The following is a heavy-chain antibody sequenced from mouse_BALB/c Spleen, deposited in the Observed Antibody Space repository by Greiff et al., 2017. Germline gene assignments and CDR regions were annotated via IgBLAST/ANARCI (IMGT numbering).Heavy chain of an antibody. D-gene: IGHD2-1*01. J-gene: IGHJ2*01. CDR2: INPGSGGT. CDR1: GYAFTNYL. CDR3: ASRTPIYYGNYKRENFDY. V-gene: IGHV1-54*01. Sequence: QVQLKQSGAELVRPGTSVKVSCKASGYAFTNYLIEWVKQRPGQGLEWIGVINPGSGGTNYNEKFKGKATLTADKSSSTAYMQLSSLTSDDSAVYFCASRTPIYYGNYKRENFDYWGQGTTLTVSS.